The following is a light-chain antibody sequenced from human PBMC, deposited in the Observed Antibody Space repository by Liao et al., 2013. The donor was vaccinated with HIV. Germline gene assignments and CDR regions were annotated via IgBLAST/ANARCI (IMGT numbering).Light chain of an antibody. CDR3: QSADISGTSVV. V-gene: IGLV3-25*03. CDR1: NIGSKS. CDR2: KDT. J-gene: IGLJ2*01. Sequence: SYVLTQPPSVSVAPGKTARITCGGNNIGSKSVHWYQQKPGQAPVVVIYKDTERPSGIPERFSGSSTGTTVTLTVSGVQAEDEAEYYCQSADISGTSVVFGGGTKLTVL.